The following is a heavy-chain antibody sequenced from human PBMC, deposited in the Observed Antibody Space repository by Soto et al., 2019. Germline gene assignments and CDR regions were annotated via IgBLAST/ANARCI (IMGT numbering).Heavy chain of an antibody. CDR1: GGSISSGGYY. CDR3: ARGHEGIVVVPAATYNWFDP. D-gene: IGHD2-2*01. Sequence: SETLSLTCTVSGGSISSGGYYWSWIRQHPGKGLEWIGYIYYSGSTYYNPSLKSRVTISVDTSKNQFSLKLSSVTAADTAVYYCARGHEGIVVVPAATYNWFDPWGQGTPVTVSS. CDR2: IYYSGST. V-gene: IGHV4-31*03. J-gene: IGHJ5*02.